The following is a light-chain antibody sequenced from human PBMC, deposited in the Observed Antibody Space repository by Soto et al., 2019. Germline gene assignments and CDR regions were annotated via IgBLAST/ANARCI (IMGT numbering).Light chain of an antibody. CDR2: GNS. V-gene: IGLV1-40*01. Sequence: QYVLTQPPSVSGAPGQRVTISCTGSSSNIGAGYDVHWYQQLLGTAPKLLIYGNSNRPSGVPDRFYGSKSGTSASLAITGLQAEDEADYYCQSYDSSLSVVFGGGTKLTVL. CDR1: SSNIGAGYD. J-gene: IGLJ2*01. CDR3: QSYDSSLSVV.